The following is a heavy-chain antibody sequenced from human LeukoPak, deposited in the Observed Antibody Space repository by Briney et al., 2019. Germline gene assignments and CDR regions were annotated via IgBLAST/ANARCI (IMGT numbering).Heavy chain of an antibody. V-gene: IGHV1-69*13. J-gene: IGHJ4*02. D-gene: IGHD6-25*01. CDR2: IIPIFGTA. Sequence: ASVKVSCKASGGTFISYAISWVRQAPGQGLEWMGGIIPIFGTANYAQKFQGRVTITADESTSTAYMELSSLRSEDTAVYYCARGGRIYSSAHFDYWGQGTLVTVSS. CDR1: GGTFISYA. CDR3: ARGGRIYSSAHFDY.